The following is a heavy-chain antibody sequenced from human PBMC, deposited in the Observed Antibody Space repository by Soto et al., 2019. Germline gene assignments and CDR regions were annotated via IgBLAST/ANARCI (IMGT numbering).Heavy chain of an antibody. Sequence: QVQLQQWGAGLLKPSETLSLTCAVYGGSFSGYYWSWIRQPPGKGLEWIGEINHSGSTNYNPSLKSRVTISVDTSKNQFSLKLSSVTAADTAVYYCARGRYCSGGSCYSSPKGVYGDSYGLYYWGQGTLVTVSS. CDR2: INHSGST. V-gene: IGHV4-34*01. CDR1: GGSFSGYY. D-gene: IGHD2-15*01. J-gene: IGHJ4*02. CDR3: ARGRYCSGGSCYSSPKGVYGDSYGLYY.